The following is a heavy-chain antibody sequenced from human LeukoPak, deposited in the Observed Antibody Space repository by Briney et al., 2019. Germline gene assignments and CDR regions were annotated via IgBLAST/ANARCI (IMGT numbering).Heavy chain of an antibody. Sequence: GGSLRLSCAASGFIFSSYGMHWVRQAPVKGLEWVAVISYDGSNEYYSDSVKGRFTISRDNSKNTVDLQMNSLRAEDAAMYYCARGDNYPDYWGQGTLVTVSS. CDR3: ARGDNYPDY. CDR1: GFIFSSYG. J-gene: IGHJ4*02. CDR2: ISYDGSNE. V-gene: IGHV3-30*03. D-gene: IGHD5-24*01.